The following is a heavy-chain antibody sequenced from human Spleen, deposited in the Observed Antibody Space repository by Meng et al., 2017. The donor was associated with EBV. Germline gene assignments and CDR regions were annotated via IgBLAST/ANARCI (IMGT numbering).Heavy chain of an antibody. Sequence: QVQLVQSGAGVMKPGASVKVSCKASGYTFTRYGISWVRQAPGQGLEWMGWISGDNGNTKYAQKIQGRVAMTTDTSTSTAYMELRSLRSDDTAVYYCARDSPGRGGDADYWGQGTLVTVSS. CDR2: ISGDNGNT. D-gene: IGHD2-21*02. CDR3: ARDSPGRGGDADY. CDR1: GYTFTRYG. V-gene: IGHV1-18*01. J-gene: IGHJ4*02.